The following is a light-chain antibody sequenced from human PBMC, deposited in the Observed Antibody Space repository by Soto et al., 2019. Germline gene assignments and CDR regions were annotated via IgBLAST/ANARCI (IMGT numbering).Light chain of an antibody. CDR3: QQYNPYYPWT. CDR2: KAS. V-gene: IGKV1-5*03. Sequence: DIQMTQSPFTLSASVGDRVTITCRASQTISSWLAWYQHKPGKAPKVLINKASVLESGVPSRFSGSGSGTELTLTISSLQPDDFATYYCQQYNPYYPWTFGQGTKVEIK. CDR1: QTISSW. J-gene: IGKJ1*01.